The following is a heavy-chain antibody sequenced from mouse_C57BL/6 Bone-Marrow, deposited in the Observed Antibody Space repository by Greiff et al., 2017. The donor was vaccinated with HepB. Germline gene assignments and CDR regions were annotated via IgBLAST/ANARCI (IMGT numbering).Heavy chain of an antibody. CDR3: ARRYGSSYGYFDV. D-gene: IGHD1-1*01. CDR1: GYTFTSYW. Sequence: VQLQQSGTVLARPGASVKMSCKTSGYTFTSYWMHWVKQRPGQGLEWIGAIYPGNSDTSYNQKFKGKAKLTAVTSASTAYMELSSLTNEDSAVYYCARRYGSSYGYFDVWGTGTTVTVSS. J-gene: IGHJ1*03. CDR2: IYPGNSDT. V-gene: IGHV1-5*01.